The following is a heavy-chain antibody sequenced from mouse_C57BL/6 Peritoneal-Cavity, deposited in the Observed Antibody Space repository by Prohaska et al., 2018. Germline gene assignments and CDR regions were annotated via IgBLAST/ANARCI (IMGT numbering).Heavy chain of an antibody. D-gene: IGHD1-1*01. CDR2: INPYNGGT. Sequence: PGASVKMSCKASGYTFTDYYMNWVKQSHGKSLEWIGVINPYNGGTSYNQKFKGKATLTVDKSSSTAYMELNSLTSEDSAGYYCARGVATVVAYYFDYWGRGTTLTVSS. CDR3: ARGVATVVAYYFDY. J-gene: IGHJ2*01. CDR1: GYTFTDYY. V-gene: IGHV1-19*01.